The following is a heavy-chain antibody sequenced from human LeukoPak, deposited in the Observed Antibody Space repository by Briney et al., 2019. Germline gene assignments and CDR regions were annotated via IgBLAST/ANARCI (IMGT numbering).Heavy chain of an antibody. CDR3: AKSNGYGLVDI. V-gene: IGHV4-38-2*02. D-gene: IGHD3-10*01. J-gene: IGHJ3*02. Sequence: SETLSLTRTVSGYSISSGYYWVWIRQPPGKGLEWIGSIYRSGSTNYDPSLKSRVTISLDTSRNQFSLKLNSVTAADTAVYYCAKSNGYGLVDIWGQGTMVTVSS. CDR1: GYSISSGYY. CDR2: IYRSGST.